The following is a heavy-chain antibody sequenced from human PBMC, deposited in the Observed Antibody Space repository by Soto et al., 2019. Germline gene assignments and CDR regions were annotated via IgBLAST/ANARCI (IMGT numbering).Heavy chain of an antibody. CDR1: GGSISSGGYY. CDR2: IYYSGST. CDR3: ARNPFVVLVAATYNWFDP. V-gene: IGHV4-31*03. J-gene: IGHJ5*02. D-gene: IGHD2-15*01. Sequence: SETLSLTCTVSGGSISSGGYYWSWIRQHPGKGLEWIGYIYYSGSTYYNPSLKSRVTISVDTSKNQFSLKLSSVTAADTAVYYCARNPFVVLVAATYNWFDPWGQGTLVTVSA.